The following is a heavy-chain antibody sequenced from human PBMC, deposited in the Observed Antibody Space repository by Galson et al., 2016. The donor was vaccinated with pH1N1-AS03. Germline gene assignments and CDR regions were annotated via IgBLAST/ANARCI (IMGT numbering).Heavy chain of an antibody. CDR1: GFTFSSYA. CDR2: ISGNGLST. V-gene: IGHV3-64*01. J-gene: IGHJ4*02. CDR3: ARGPVSYANYWFPPPDY. Sequence: SLRLSCAVGGFTFSSYAMFWLRQAPGKGLEYVSAISGNGLSTYYANSVKDRFTVSRDNSKNTLYLQMGSLRVEDMAVYYCARGPVSYANYWFPPPDYWGQGTLVTVSS. D-gene: IGHD4/OR15-4a*01.